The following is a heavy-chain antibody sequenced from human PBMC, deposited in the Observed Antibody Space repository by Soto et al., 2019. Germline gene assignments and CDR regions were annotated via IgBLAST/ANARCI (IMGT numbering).Heavy chain of an antibody. D-gene: IGHD6-25*01. V-gene: IGHV6-1*01. CDR1: VDSVSSNTAS. J-gene: IGHJ5*02. CDR3: AKGHNLGPKRGYAFDP. Sequence: LPQTLSLTCAIPVDSVSSNTASWNWISQSPSRGLEWLGRTYFRSKGYNDYAVSVKSRIIINPDTSNNQFSLQLNSVTPEDTAVYCCAKGHNLGPKRGYAFDPWGQGSMLTVSS. CDR2: TYFRSKGYN.